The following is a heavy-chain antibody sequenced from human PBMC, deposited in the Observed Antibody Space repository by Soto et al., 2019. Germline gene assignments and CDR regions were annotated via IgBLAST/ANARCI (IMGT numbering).Heavy chain of an antibody. CDR3: ARGRTGYSSGGYSRACDI. CDR1: GFTFSSYD. D-gene: IGHD6-19*01. J-gene: IGHJ3*02. Sequence: EVQLVESGGGLVQPGGSLRLSCAASGFTFSSYDMHWVRQATGKGLEWVSAIGTAGDTYYPGSVKGRVTISREHAKNSLYLQMNSLRAGDTAVYYCARGRTGYSSGGYSRACDIWGQGTMVTVSS. V-gene: IGHV3-13*01. CDR2: IGTAGDT.